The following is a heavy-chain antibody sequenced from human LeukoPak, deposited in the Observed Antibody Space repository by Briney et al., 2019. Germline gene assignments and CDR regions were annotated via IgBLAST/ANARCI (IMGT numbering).Heavy chain of an antibody. J-gene: IGHJ4*02. D-gene: IGHD6-13*01. Sequence: GGPLRLSCAASRFTFSSYAMSWVRQAPGKGLEWVSAISGSGGSTYYADSVKGRFTISRDNAKNSLYLQMNSLRAEDTAVYYCASWAGTATGFSGPFDYWGQGTLVTVSS. CDR2: ISGSGGST. CDR3: ASWAGTATGFSGPFDY. CDR1: RFTFSSYA. V-gene: IGHV3-23*01.